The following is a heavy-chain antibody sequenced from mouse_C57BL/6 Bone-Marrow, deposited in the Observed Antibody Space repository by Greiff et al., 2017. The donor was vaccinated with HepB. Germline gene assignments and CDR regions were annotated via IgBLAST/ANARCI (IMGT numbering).Heavy chain of an antibody. CDR2: ISSGGDYI. CDR1: GFTFSSYA. V-gene: IGHV5-9-1*02. J-gene: IGHJ2*01. D-gene: IGHD2-1*01. Sequence: EVKLMESGEGLVKPGGSLKLSCAASGFTFSSYAMSWVRQTPEKRLEWVAYISSGGDYIDYADTVKGRFTISRDNARNTLYLQMSSLKSEDTAMYYCTRIYYGNPFDYWGQGTTLTVSS. CDR3: TRIYYGNPFDY.